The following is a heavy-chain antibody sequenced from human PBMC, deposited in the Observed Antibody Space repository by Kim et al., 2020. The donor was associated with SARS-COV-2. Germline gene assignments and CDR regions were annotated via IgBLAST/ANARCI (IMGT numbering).Heavy chain of an antibody. J-gene: IGHJ4*02. CDR1: GGSFSGYY. D-gene: IGHD3-3*01. V-gene: IGHV4-34*01. CDR2: INHSGST. Sequence: SETLSLTCVAYGGSFSGYYWGWIRQSPGKGLEWIGEINHSGSTTYNPSPKSRVTISVDTSTNQSSLMLSSVTAADTPAYYCARDRSAYEPRAYFAYWGQG. CDR3: ARDRSAYEPRAYFAY.